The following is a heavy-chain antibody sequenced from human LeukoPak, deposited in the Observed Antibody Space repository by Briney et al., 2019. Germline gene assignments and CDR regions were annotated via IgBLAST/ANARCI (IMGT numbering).Heavy chain of an antibody. CDR2: ISXXGGGR. D-gene: IGHD6-6*01. CDR3: VKGWEYSNRCYDY. J-gene: IGHJ4*02. V-gene: IGHV3-64D*08. CDR1: GXXXXXXX. Sequence: PGGSLRLSCSXXGXXXXXXXXXXXXXAXXXXLXXVXXISXXGGGRYXADSVKGXXTISRDNSKNTLYLQMSSLRAEDTAVYYCVKGWEYSNRCYDYWGQGTLVTVSS.